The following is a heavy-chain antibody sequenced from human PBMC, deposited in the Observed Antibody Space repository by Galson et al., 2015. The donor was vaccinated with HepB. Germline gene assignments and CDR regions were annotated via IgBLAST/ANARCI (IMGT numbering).Heavy chain of an antibody. D-gene: IGHD2-2*01. CDR3: ARGDPSSLFVPAQAEPSEGCLGY. CDR1: GFTFSSYS. Sequence: SLRLSCAASGFTFSSYSMNWVRQAPGKGLEWVSYISSSSSTIYYADSVKGRFTISRDNAKNSLYLQMNSLRAEDTAVYYCARGDPSSLFVPAQAEPSEGCLGYWGQGTLVTVSS. J-gene: IGHJ4*02. V-gene: IGHV3-48*01. CDR2: ISSSSSTI.